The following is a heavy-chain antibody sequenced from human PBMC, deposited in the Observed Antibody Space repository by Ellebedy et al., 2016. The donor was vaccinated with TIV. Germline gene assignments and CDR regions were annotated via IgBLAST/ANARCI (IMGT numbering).Heavy chain of an antibody. CDR2: FDPEDGET. CDR1: GYTLTELS. D-gene: IGHD5-18*01. J-gene: IGHJ5*02. CDR3: ATGGWGGYSS. V-gene: IGHV1-24*01. Sequence: ASVKVSCKVSGYTLTELSMHWVRQAPGKGLEWMGGFDPEDGETIYAQKFQGRVTMTEDTSTDTAYMELSSLSSEDTAVNYCATGGWGGYSSWGQGTLVTVSS.